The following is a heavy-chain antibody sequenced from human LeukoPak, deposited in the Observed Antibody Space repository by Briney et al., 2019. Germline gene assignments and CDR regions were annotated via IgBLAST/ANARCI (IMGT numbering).Heavy chain of an antibody. J-gene: IGHJ3*02. CDR2: ISSSSGTI. V-gene: IGHV3-48*01. CDR3: AIITGTTADAFDI. D-gene: IGHD1-20*01. Sequence: GGSLRLSCAASGFTFSNSGMNWVRQAPGKGLEWVSYISSSSGTIYYADSVKGRFTISRDNAKNSLYLQMSSLRAEDTAVYYCAIITGTTADAFDIWGQGTTVTVSS. CDR1: GFTFSNSG.